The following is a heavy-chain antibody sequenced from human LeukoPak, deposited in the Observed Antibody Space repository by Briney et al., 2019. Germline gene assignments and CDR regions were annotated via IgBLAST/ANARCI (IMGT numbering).Heavy chain of an antibody. Sequence: ASVKVSCKASGYTFTSYYMHWVRQAPGQGLEWMGIINPSGGSTSYAQKFQGRVTMTRDTSIDTAYLQWSSVKASDTAMYYCARLLAAPYYINFWGQGTLVTVSS. V-gene: IGHV1-46*01. J-gene: IGHJ4*02. CDR3: ARLLAAPYYINF. CDR2: INPSGGST. CDR1: GYTFTSYY. D-gene: IGHD6-25*01.